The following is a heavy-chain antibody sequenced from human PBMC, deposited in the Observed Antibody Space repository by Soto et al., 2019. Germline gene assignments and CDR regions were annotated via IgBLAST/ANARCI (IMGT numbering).Heavy chain of an antibody. Sequence: EVQLVESGGGLVKPGGSLRLSCEASGFTFSSYSMNWVRQAPGKGLEWVSSISGSSSYIYYADSVKGRFTISRDNAKNSLYLQMNSLRAEDTAVYYCARDGVDSSGWYRQLYYWGQGTLVTVSS. D-gene: IGHD6-19*01. V-gene: IGHV3-21*01. J-gene: IGHJ4*02. CDR1: GFTFSSYS. CDR3: ARDGVDSSGWYRQLYY. CDR2: ISGSSSYI.